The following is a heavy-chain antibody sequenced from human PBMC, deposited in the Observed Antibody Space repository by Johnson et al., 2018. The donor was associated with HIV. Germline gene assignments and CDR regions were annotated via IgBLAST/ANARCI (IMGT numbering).Heavy chain of an antibody. V-gene: IGHV3-7*03. CDR1: RFTFTSYW. Sequence: VQLVESGGGLVQPGGSLRLSCAASRFTFTSYWMSWVRQAPGMGLEWVANIKQDGSEKYYVDSVKGRFTISRDNAKNSLSLQMNSLRAEDTALYYCARVLVGATGDFDAFDIWGQGKMVTVSS. J-gene: IGHJ3*02. D-gene: IGHD1-26*01. CDR2: IKQDGSEK. CDR3: ARVLVGATGDFDAFDI.